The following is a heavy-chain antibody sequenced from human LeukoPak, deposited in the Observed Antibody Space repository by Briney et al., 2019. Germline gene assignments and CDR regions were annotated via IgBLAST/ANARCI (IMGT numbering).Heavy chain of an antibody. Sequence: ASVKVSCKASGYTFTGYYMHWVRQAPGQGLEWMGWINPNSGGTNYAQKFQGRVTMTRDTSISTAYMELSRLRSDDTAVYCCARVTYDSSGYYYYSARRDYFDYWGQGTLVTVSS. CDR2: INPNSGGT. J-gene: IGHJ4*02. CDR1: GYTFTGYY. V-gene: IGHV1-2*02. D-gene: IGHD3-22*01. CDR3: ARVTYDSSGYYYYSARRDYFDY.